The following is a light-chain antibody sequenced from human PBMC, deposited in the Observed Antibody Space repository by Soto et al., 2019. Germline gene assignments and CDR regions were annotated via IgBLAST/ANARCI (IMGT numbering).Light chain of an antibody. J-gene: IGKJ2*01. CDR2: GAS. CDR3: HQYDDGPYT. Sequence: EIVMTQSPATLSVSPGERATLSCRASQSVSSNVAWYQQIPGQTPRLLIYGASTRATGVPVRFSGSASGTEFTLTISVLQSEYFAVYYCHQYDDGPYTFGQGTKVEI. CDR1: QSVSSN. V-gene: IGKV3-15*01.